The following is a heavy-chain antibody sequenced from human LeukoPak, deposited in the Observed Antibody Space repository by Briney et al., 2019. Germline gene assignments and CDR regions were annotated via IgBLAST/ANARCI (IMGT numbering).Heavy chain of an antibody. J-gene: IGHJ4*02. Sequence: SGTLSLTCAVSGGSISSSNWWSWVRQPPGKGLEWIGEIYHSGSTNYNPSLKSRVTISVDTSKNQFSLKLTSVTAADTAVYYCARGASGYNYGDYWGQGALVTVSS. D-gene: IGHD5-12*01. CDR3: ARGASGYNYGDY. CDR2: IYHSGST. CDR1: GGSISSSNW. V-gene: IGHV4-4*02.